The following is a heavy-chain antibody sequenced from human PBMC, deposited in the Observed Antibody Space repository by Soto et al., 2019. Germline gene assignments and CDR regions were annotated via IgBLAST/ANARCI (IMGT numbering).Heavy chain of an antibody. J-gene: IGHJ3*02. D-gene: IGHD3-10*01. CDR1: GFTFGSYW. CDR3: AKYGSGHYGAYDLDI. Sequence: PGGSLRLSCAASGFTFGSYWMSWVRQAPGKGLEWVANINPGGREKNYVNSVKGRFSISRDDAERSHHLQMNSLRAEDTAVYYCAKYGSGHYGAYDLDIWGQGTMVTVSS. V-gene: IGHV3-7*01. CDR2: INPGGREK.